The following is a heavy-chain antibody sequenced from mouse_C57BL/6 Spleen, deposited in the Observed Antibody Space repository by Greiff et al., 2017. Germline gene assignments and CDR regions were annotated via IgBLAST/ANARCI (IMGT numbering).Heavy chain of an antibody. CDR2: ISSGGSYT. Sequence: EVQLQESGGDLVKPGGSLKLSCAASGFTFSSYGMSWVRQTPDKRLEWVATISSGGSYTYSPDRVKGRFTISRDNAKNTLYLQMSSLKSEDTAMYYCARLSSGPYYAMDYWGQGTSVTVSS. D-gene: IGHD3-2*02. CDR1: GFTFSSYG. CDR3: ARLSSGPYYAMDY. J-gene: IGHJ4*01. V-gene: IGHV5-6*01.